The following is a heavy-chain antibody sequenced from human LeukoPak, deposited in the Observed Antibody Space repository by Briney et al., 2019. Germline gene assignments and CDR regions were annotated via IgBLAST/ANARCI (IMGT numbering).Heavy chain of an antibody. CDR2: IIPIFGIA. V-gene: IGHV1-69*04. D-gene: IGHD2-2*01. CDR3: ASLGSSKEWRESFDY. Sequence: SVKVSCKASGGTFSSYAISWVRQAPGQGLEWMGRIIPIFGIANYAQKFQGRVTITADKSTSTAYMELSSLRSEDTAVYYCASLGSSKEWRESFDYRGQGTLVTVSS. CDR1: GGTFSSYA. J-gene: IGHJ4*02.